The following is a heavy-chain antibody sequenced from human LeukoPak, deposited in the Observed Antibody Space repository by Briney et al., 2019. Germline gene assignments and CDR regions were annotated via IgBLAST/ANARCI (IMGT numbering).Heavy chain of an antibody. V-gene: IGHV3-30*03. J-gene: IGHJ4*02. CDR1: GFTFSSYG. Sequence: GGSLRLSCAASGFTFSSYGMHWVRQAPGKGLEWVAVISYDGSNKYYADSVKGRFTISRDNAKNSLYLQMNSLRAEDTAVYYCARGSFLTTVTTTGYWGQGTLVTVSS. CDR2: ISYDGSNK. CDR3: ARGSFLTTVTTTGY. D-gene: IGHD4-17*01.